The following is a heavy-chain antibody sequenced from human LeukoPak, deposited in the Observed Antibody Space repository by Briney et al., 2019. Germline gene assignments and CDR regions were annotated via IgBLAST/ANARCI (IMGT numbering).Heavy chain of an antibody. J-gene: IGHJ4*02. Sequence: GGPLRLSCAASGFTMSHYGVSWVRQAPGKGLEWISGIRSAVETTHYADSVKGRFIISRDNSKSALSLQLNSLRPEDTALYYCAKHFCTGLDCSLFDSWGQGTLVTVSS. CDR3: AKHFCTGLDCSLFDS. V-gene: IGHV3-23*01. CDR2: IRSAVETT. D-gene: IGHD3/OR15-3a*01. CDR1: GFTMSHYG.